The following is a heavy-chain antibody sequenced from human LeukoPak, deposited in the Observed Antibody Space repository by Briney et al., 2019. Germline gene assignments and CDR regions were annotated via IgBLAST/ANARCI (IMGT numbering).Heavy chain of an antibody. J-gene: IGHJ3*02. Sequence: GASVKVSCKASGYTFNSYAMSWVRQAPGQGLEWVGWIITYNGNTHYAQKLQGRVTLTTDTSTSTAYMELRSLTSDDTAVYYCARDRSHWSDASDIWGQGTMVTVSS. CDR1: GYTFNSYA. CDR3: ARDRSHWSDASDI. V-gene: IGHV1-18*01. CDR2: IITYNGNT.